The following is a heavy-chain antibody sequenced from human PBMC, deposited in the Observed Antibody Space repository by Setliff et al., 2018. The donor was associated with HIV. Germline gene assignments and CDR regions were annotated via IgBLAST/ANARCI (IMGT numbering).Heavy chain of an antibody. CDR2: IYYSGST. CDR1: GGSISSSSYF. V-gene: IGHV4-39*01. CDR3: ARQSSNTWSWFDP. D-gene: IGHD6-13*01. Sequence: SETLSLTCTVSGGSISSSSYFWGWIRQPPGKGLEWIGSIYYSGSTYYNPSLKSRVTMSVDTSKNQFSLNLIFVTAADTAGYYCARQSSNTWSWFDPWGQGTLVTVSS. J-gene: IGHJ5*02.